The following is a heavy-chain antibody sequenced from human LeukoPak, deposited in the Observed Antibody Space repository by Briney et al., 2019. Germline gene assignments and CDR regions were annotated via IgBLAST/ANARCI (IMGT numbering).Heavy chain of an antibody. Sequence: SETLSLTCSVSGGSISSYYWSWIRQPPGKGLEWIGYIYYSGSTNYNPSLKSRVTISVDTSKNQFSLKLSSVTAADTAVYYCARVLILWFGELFPGWFDPWGQGTLVTVSS. J-gene: IGHJ5*02. CDR2: IYYSGST. V-gene: IGHV4-59*08. D-gene: IGHD3-10*01. CDR3: ARVLILWFGELFPGWFDP. CDR1: GGSISSYY.